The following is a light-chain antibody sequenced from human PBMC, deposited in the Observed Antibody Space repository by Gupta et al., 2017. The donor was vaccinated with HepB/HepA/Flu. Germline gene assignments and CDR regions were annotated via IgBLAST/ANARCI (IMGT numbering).Light chain of an antibody. Sequence: DIQMTQSPSSVSASVGDRVTNLCRASQGISSWLVWYQQKPGKAPKLLISAASSLQSGVPSRFSGSGSGTDFTLTISSLQPKDFATYYCQQANSFPLTFGGGTKVEIK. J-gene: IGKJ4*01. V-gene: IGKV1-12*01. CDR1: QGISSW. CDR2: AAS. CDR3: QQANSFPLT.